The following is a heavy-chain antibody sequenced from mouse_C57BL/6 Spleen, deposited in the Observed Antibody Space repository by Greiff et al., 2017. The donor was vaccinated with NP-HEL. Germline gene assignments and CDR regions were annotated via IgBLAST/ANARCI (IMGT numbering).Heavy chain of an antibody. Sequence: EVKLQESGGDLVKPGGSLKLSCAASGFTFSSYGMSWVRQTPDKRLEWVATISSGGSYTYYPDSVKGRFTISRDNAKNTLYLQMSSLKSEDTAMYYCASGDGAMDYWGQGTSVTVSS. J-gene: IGHJ4*01. CDR1: GFTFSSYG. D-gene: IGHD2-3*01. V-gene: IGHV5-6*01. CDR2: ISSGGSYT. CDR3: ASGDGAMDY.